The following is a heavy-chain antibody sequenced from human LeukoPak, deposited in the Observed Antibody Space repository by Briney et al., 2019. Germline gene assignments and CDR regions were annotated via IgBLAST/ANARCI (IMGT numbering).Heavy chain of an antibody. CDR1: GFTFSSYA. J-gene: IGHJ4*02. V-gene: IGHV3-23*01. D-gene: IGHD4-17*01. CDR3: AKNRLFTVTSYIDY. Sequence: GGSLRLSCAASGFTFSSYAMSWVRRAPGKGLEWVSAISGSGGSSFYADSVKGRFTISRDSSKNTLYMQMNSLRDEDSALYYCAKNRLFTVTSYIDYWGQGTLVTVSS. CDR2: ISGSGGSS.